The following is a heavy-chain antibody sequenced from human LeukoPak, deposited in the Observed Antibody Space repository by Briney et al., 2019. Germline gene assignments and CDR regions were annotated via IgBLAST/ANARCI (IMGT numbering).Heavy chain of an antibody. CDR3: ARGDGYNYLSFDY. CDR2: INPNSGGT. V-gene: IGHV1-2*02. CDR1: GYTFAGYY. J-gene: IGHJ4*02. Sequence: ASVKVSCKASGYTFAGYYMHWVRQAPGQGLEWMGWINPNSGGTNYAQKFQGRVTMTRDTSISTAYMELSRLRSDDTAVYYCARGDGYNYLSFDYWGQGTLVTVSS. D-gene: IGHD5-12*01.